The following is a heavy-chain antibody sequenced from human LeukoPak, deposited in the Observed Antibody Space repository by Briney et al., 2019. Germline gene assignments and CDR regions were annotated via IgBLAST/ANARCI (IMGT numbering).Heavy chain of an antibody. D-gene: IGHD2-15*01. CDR3: ARADCSGGSCYSVIDI. V-gene: IGHV3-7*02. Sequence: GGSLRLSCAASGFTFSSYWMSWVRQAPGKGLEWVANIKQDGSETYYVDSVKGRFTISRDNAKNSLFLQMNSLRAEDTAVYYCARADCSGGSCYSVIDIWGQGTMVTVS. CDR1: GFTFSSYW. J-gene: IGHJ3*02. CDR2: IKQDGSET.